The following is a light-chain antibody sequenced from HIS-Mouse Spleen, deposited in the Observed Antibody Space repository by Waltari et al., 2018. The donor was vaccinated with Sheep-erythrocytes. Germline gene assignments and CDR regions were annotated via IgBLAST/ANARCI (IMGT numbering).Light chain of an antibody. CDR2: DVS. CDR3: CSYAGSYNHV. V-gene: IGLV2-11*01. Sequence: QSALTQPRSVAGSPGQPVTLSCTGTSRDVGGYNYVSWYHKPPGKAPKLMIYDVSKRPSGVPDRFSGSKSGNTASLTISGLQAEDEADYYCCSYAGSYNHVFATGTKVTVL. CDR1: SRDVGGYNY. J-gene: IGLJ1*01.